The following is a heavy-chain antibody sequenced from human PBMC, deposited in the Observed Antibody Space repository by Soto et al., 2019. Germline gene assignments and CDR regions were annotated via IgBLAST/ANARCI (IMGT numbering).Heavy chain of an antibody. CDR3: ASGSYYYASSVYYLY. CDR2: IYYSGST. CDR1: GGSISSGDYY. V-gene: IGHV4-30-4*01. D-gene: IGHD3-22*01. J-gene: IGHJ4*02. Sequence: SETLSLTCTVSGGSISSGDYYWSWIRQPPGKGLEWIGYIYYSGSTYYNPSLKSRVTISVDTSKNQFSLKLSSVTAADTAVYYCASGSYYYASSVYYLYWGQGTLVTVSS.